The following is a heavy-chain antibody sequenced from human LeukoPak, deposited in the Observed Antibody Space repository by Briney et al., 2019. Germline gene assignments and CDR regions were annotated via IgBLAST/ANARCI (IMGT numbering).Heavy chain of an antibody. Sequence: GGSLRLSCAASGFTFSSYSMNWVRQAPGKGLGWVSSISSSSSYIYYADSVKGRFTISRDNAKNSLYLQMNGLRAEDTAVYYCARERRPRITMIVVVTTRSDAFDIWGQGTMVTVSS. CDR2: ISSSSSYI. CDR3: ARERRPRITMIVVVTTRSDAFDI. J-gene: IGHJ3*02. CDR1: GFTFSSYS. D-gene: IGHD3-22*01. V-gene: IGHV3-21*01.